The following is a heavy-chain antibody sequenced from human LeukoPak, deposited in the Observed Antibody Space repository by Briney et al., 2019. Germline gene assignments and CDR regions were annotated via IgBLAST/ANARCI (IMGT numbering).Heavy chain of an antibody. Sequence: SETLSLTCTVSGGSISSSSYYWGWIRQPPGKGLEWIGSIYYSGSTYYNPSLKSRVSISVDTSKNQFSLKLSSVTAADTAVYYCARVGGTNYYYYGMDVWGQGTTVTVSS. V-gene: IGHV4-39*07. CDR1: GGSISSSSYY. J-gene: IGHJ6*02. CDR3: ARVGGTNYYYYGMDV. D-gene: IGHD1-1*01. CDR2: IYYSGST.